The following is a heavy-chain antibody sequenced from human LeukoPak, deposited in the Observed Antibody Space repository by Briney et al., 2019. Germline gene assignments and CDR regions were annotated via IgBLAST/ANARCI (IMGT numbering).Heavy chain of an antibody. CDR3: ASLWAAAGTWDYYYYMDV. Sequence: SETLSLTCTVSGGSISSSSYYWSWIRQPPGKGLEWIGYIYYSGSTNYNPSLKSRVTISVDTSKNQFSLKLSSVTAADTAVYYCASLWAAAGTWDYYYYMDVWGKGTTVTVSS. D-gene: IGHD6-13*01. CDR2: IYYSGST. V-gene: IGHV4-61*01. J-gene: IGHJ6*03. CDR1: GGSISSSSYY.